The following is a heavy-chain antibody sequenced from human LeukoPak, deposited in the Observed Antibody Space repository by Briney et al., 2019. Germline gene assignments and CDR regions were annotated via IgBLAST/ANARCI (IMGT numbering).Heavy chain of an antibody. CDR1: GFTFSSYA. CDR3: AKDPSGEGSSWYSNWFDP. Sequence: GGSLRLSCTASGFTFSSYAMSWVRQAPGKGLERVSAISGSGSSTYYADSVKGRFTISRDNSKNTLYLQMNSLRAEDTAVYYCAKDPSGEGSSWYSNWFDPWGQGTLVTVSS. V-gene: IGHV3-23*01. D-gene: IGHD6-13*01. CDR2: ISGSGSST. J-gene: IGHJ5*02.